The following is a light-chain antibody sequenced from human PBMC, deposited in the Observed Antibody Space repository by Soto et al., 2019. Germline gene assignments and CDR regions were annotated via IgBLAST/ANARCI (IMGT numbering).Light chain of an antibody. V-gene: IGKV3-20*01. CDR2: SAS. CDR1: QSISGSS. J-gene: IGKJ3*01. Sequence: EIVLTQSPGTLSLSPGERATLSCRASQSISGSSLAWYQQKPGQAPRLLIYSASNRATDIPDRFSGSGSAKVFTLAISSLEPEDFAVYYCRQYVSSPYTFGPGTKVDI. CDR3: RQYVSSPYT.